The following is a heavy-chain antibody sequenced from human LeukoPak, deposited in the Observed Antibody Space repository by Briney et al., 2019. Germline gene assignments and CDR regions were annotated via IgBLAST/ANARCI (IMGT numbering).Heavy chain of an antibody. J-gene: IGHJ4*02. Sequence: SQTLSLTCTVSGGSIRSYYWSWMRQPPGKGLEWIGYIYYSGSTKYNPSLKSRATISVDASKNQFSLKLSSVTAADTAVYYCASGSYYFDYWGQGTLVTVSS. CDR3: ASGSYYFDY. CDR2: IYYSGST. V-gene: IGHV4-59*08. CDR1: GGSIRSYY. D-gene: IGHD1-26*01.